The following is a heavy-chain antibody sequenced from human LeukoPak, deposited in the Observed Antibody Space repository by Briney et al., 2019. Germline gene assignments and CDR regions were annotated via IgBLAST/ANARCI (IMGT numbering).Heavy chain of an antibody. V-gene: IGHV4-59*01. CDR3: ARGSGWYKNSGFDY. CDR1: GGSISGNF. D-gene: IGHD6-19*01. CDR2: IYASGST. J-gene: IGHJ4*02. Sequence: SETLSLSCSVSGGSISGNFWTWIRQPPGKGLEWIGYIYASGSTSYNPSLKSRVTISLDTSKNQFFLNVRSVTAADTAVYYCARGSGWYKNSGFDYWGQGTLVTVSS.